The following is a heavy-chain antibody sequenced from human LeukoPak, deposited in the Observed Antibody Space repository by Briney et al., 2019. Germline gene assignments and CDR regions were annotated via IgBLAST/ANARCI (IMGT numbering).Heavy chain of an antibody. V-gene: IGHV3-23*01. D-gene: IGHD1-26*01. CDR2: ISGSGGST. J-gene: IGHJ4*02. CDR1: GFTFNCA. CDR3: AKGQSGTYPRVHFDY. Sequence: GGSLRLSCAASGFTFNCAMSWVRQAPGKGLEWVSSISGSGGSTYYADSVKGRFTISRDNSKNTLYLQMNSLRAEDTAVYYCAKGQSGTYPRVHFDYWGRGTLVTVSS.